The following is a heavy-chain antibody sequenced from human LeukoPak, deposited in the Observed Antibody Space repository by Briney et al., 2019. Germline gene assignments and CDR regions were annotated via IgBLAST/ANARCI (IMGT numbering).Heavy chain of an antibody. Sequence: GGSLRLSCAASGFSFSTDGMNWVRQVPGKGLEWVSSISTSSSYIYYADSVKGRFTISRDNAKNSLYLQMNSLRAEDTAVYYCARGATVRTPPVDYWGQGTLVTVSS. CDR3: ARGATVRTPPVDY. D-gene: IGHD4-23*01. J-gene: IGHJ4*02. V-gene: IGHV3-21*01. CDR1: GFSFSTDG. CDR2: ISTSSSYI.